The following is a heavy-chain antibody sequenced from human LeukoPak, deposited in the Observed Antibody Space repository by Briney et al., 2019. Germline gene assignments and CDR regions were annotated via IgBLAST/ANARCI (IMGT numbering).Heavy chain of an antibody. V-gene: IGHV1-8*03. Sequence: ASVKVSCKASGYTFTTYDINWVRQAPGQGLEWMGWMNPNSGNTDLVQKFQGRVTFTRDTTMRTAYMELSSLRSDDTAVYFCARGASRSFDYWGQGTLVTVSS. CDR2: MNPNSGNT. CDR1: GYTFTTYD. CDR3: ARGASRSFDY. J-gene: IGHJ4*02.